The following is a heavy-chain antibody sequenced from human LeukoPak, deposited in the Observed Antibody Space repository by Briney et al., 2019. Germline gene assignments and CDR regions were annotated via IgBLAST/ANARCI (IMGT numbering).Heavy chain of an antibody. J-gene: IGHJ4*02. CDR3: VRQDCSGTSCYLGY. CDR2: VYYSGST. CDR1: GGSISSYY. V-gene: IGHV4-59*08. Sequence: SETLSLTCTVSGGSISSYYWSWIRQPPGGGLGGIGYVYYSGSTNYNPSLKSRVTTSVDTSKNQFSLKLNSVTAADTAVYYCVRQDCSGTSCYLGYWGQGTLVTVSS. D-gene: IGHD2-2*01.